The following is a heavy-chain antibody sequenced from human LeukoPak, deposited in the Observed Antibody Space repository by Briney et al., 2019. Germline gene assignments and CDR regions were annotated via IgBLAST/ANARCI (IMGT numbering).Heavy chain of an antibody. Sequence: GGSLRLSCAASGFTFSNYAMSWVRQAPGRGLEWVSTISGGGDSIYYAESVKGRFTISRDNSKNALYLQMKSLRVEDTAVYYCAKESPQFDYWGQGTLVTVSS. CDR1: GFTFSNYA. J-gene: IGHJ4*02. CDR2: ISGGGDSI. V-gene: IGHV3-23*01. CDR3: AKESPQFDY.